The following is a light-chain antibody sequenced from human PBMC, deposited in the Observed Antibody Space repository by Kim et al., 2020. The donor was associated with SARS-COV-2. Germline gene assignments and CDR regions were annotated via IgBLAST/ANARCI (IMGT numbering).Light chain of an antibody. CDR1: GSNT. Sequence: ELTQPPSVSGTPGQRVTISCSGSGSNTVNWYQQPPGTAPKVLIYSDNQRPSGVPGRFSGSKSGTSASLAISGLQSEDEADYFCATWDDSLHGVIFGGGTQLTVL. V-gene: IGLV1-44*01. CDR2: SDN. CDR3: ATWDDSLHGVI. J-gene: IGLJ2*01.